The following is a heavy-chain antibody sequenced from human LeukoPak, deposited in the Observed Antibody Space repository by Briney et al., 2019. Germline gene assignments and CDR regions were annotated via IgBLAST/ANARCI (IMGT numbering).Heavy chain of an antibody. CDR1: GASIGSSSYY. J-gene: IGHJ4*02. V-gene: IGHV4-39*01. D-gene: IGHD6-13*01. CDR2: IFYSGST. CDR3: ARDSSSWYGFFDY. Sequence: SETLSLTCTVSGASIGSSSYYWGWIRQPPGKGLEWIGSIFYSGSTYYNPSLKSRVTISVDTSKNQFSLKLSSVTAADTAVYYCARDSSSWYGFFDYWGQGTLVTVSS.